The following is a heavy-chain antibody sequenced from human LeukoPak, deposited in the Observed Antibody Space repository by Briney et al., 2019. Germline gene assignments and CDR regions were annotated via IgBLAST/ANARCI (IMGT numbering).Heavy chain of an antibody. Sequence: SETLSLTCAVSGDSISSGGYSWSWIRQPPGKGLEWIGYIYYSGSTYYNPSLKSRVTISVDTSKNQFSLKLNSVTAADTAVYYCARLRETLDAFHVWGQGTMVTVSS. CDR2: IYYSGST. CDR1: GDSISSGGYS. D-gene: IGHD3-10*01. J-gene: IGHJ3*01. V-gene: IGHV4-30-4*07. CDR3: ARLRETLDAFHV.